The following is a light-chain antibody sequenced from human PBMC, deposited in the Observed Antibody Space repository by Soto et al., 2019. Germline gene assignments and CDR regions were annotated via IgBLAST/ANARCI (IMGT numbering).Light chain of an antibody. J-gene: IGKJ2*01. CDR1: QSISVY. V-gene: IGKV1-39*01. CDR3: QQSYITPYT. CDR2: AAS. Sequence: DIQMTQSPSSLSASVGDTVTITCRASQSISVYLNWYQQKPGKVPKLLIYAASNLQSGVPLRFSGSGSETDFALTISSLQPEDFATYYCQQSYITPYTFGQGTKLEIK.